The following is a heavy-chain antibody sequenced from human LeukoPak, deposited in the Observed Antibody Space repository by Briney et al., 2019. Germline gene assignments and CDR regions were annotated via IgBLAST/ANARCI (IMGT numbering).Heavy chain of an antibody. CDR1: GFTFSSYN. CDR2: ITTSGGTI. V-gene: IGHV3-48*02. CDR3: ARRIVGAFPFDY. Sequence: GGSLRLSCAASGFTFSSYNMNWVRQAPGKGLEWISYITTSGGTIYYAASVKGRFTISRDNAKNSLYLQMNSLRDEDTAVYYCARRIVGAFPFDYWGQGTLVTVSS. J-gene: IGHJ4*02. D-gene: IGHD1-26*01.